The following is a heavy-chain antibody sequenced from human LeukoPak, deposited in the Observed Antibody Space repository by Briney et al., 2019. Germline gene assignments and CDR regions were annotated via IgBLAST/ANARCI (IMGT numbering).Heavy chain of an antibody. D-gene: IGHD6-13*01. CDR1: GFTFSSYW. J-gene: IGHJ5*02. V-gene: IGHV3-7*01. Sequence: GGSLRLSCAASGFTFSSYWMSWVRQAPGKGLEWVANIKQDGSEKYYVDSVKGRFTISRDNGKNSLYLQMNSLRVEDTAVYYCARSGTGMAAADTNWFDPWGQGTLVTVSS. CDR2: IKQDGSEK. CDR3: ARSGTGMAAADTNWFDP.